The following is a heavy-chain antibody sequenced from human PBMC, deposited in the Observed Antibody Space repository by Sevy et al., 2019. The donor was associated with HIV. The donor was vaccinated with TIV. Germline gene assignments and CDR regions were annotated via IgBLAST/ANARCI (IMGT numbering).Heavy chain of an antibody. J-gene: IGHJ4*02. V-gene: IGHV3-21*01. CDR3: ARDLNDYNNYMYSFDY. CDR2: ISTSGTLK. Sequence: GGSLRLSCAVSGFTFSSYSMNWVRQAPGKGLEWVSFISTSGTLKYYADSVKGRFTISRDNAKNSLFLQMNSLRADDTDVYYCARDLNDYNNYMYSFDYWGQGTLVTVSS. CDR1: GFTFSSYS. D-gene: IGHD4-4*01.